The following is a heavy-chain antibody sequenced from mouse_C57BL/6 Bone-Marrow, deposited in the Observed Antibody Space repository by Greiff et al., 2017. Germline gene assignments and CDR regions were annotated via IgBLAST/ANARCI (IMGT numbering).Heavy chain of an antibody. Sequence: QVQLQQSGAELARPGASVKLSCKASGYTFTSYGISWVKQRTGQGLEWIGEIYPRSGNTYYNEKFKGKATRTADKSSSTAYMELRSLTSEDSAVYFCAFYGPYAMDYWGQGTSVTVSS. CDR2: IYPRSGNT. CDR1: GYTFTSYG. D-gene: IGHD1-1*01. CDR3: AFYGPYAMDY. J-gene: IGHJ4*01. V-gene: IGHV1-81*01.